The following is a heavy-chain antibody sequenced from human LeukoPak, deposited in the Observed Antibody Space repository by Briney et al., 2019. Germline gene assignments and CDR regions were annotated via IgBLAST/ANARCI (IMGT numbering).Heavy chain of an antibody. J-gene: IGHJ5*02. V-gene: IGHV4-59*08. D-gene: IGHD2-15*01. CDR1: GGSLTSYY. CDR2: IFFSGSP. Sequence: SETLSLTCTVSGGSLTSYYWSWIRQPPGKGLEWIGYIFFSGSPNYNPSLKSRVTISVDTSKNQLSLKMTSVTAADTAVYYSAGHELDCGGGSCYTNRFDPWGQGTLVTVSS. CDR3: AGHELDCGGGSCYTNRFDP.